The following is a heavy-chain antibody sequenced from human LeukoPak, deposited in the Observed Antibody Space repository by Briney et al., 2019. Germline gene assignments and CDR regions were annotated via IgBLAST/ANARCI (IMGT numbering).Heavy chain of an antibody. Sequence: ASMKVSCKASGYTFTSYYMHWVRQAPGQGLEWMGIINPSGGSTSYAQKFQGRVTMTRGTSTSTVYMELSSLRSEDTAVYYCARDLIMITFGGGLDYWGQGTLVTVSS. CDR2: INPSGGST. CDR3: ARDLIMITFGGGLDY. CDR1: GYTFTSYY. J-gene: IGHJ4*02. D-gene: IGHD3-16*01. V-gene: IGHV1-46*03.